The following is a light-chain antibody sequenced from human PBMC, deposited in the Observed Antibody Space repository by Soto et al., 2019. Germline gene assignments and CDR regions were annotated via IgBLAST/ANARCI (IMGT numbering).Light chain of an antibody. CDR3: QQYVTSPPIT. J-gene: IGKJ5*01. CDR2: GAS. Sequence: EIVLTQSPGTLSLSPGERATLSCRANQSLTNNFLAWYQHRPDQAPRLLIYGASSRATGIPDRFSGSGSGTDFILTISRLEPEDFAVYFCQQYVTSPPITFGQGTRLEIK. CDR1: QSLTNNF. V-gene: IGKV3-20*01.